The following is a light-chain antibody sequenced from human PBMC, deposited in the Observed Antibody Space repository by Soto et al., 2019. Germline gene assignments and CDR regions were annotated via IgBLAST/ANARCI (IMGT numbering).Light chain of an antibody. CDR3: QXXXXXXWT. CDR1: QSISSSY. V-gene: IGKV3-20*01. Sequence: EIVLTQSPGTLSLSPGKRATLSCRASQSISSSYLAWYQQRPGQAPRLLIYGASSRATGIPDRFSGSGSGTEFTLXXXXXXXXDFAVYYCQXXXXXXWTFGQ. J-gene: IGKJ1*01. CDR2: GAS.